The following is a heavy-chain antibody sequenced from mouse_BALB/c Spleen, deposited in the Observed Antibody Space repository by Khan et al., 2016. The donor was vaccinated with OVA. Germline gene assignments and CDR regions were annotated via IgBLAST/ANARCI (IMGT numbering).Heavy chain of an antibody. V-gene: IGHV5-9-1*01. J-gene: IGHJ3*01. CDR3: GNGNYGWLAY. D-gene: IGHD1-1*02. Sequence: EVELVESGGGLVKPGGSLKLSCAASGFTFSSFAMSWVRQTPEKRLEWVATISSAGTYTYYPDSVKGRFTISRDNAKNTLYLQMNSLRSEDTARYYCGNGNYGWLAYWGQGTLGTVSA. CDR1: GFTFSSFA. CDR2: ISSAGTYT.